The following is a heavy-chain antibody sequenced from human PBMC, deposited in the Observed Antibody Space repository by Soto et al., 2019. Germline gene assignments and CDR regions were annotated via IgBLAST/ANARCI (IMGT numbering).Heavy chain of an antibody. D-gene: IGHD1-1*01. J-gene: IGHJ4*02. CDR1: GGSISSYY. CDR2: IYYSATT. Sequence: QVQLQESGPGLVKPSETLSLTCTVSGGSISSYYWSWIRQPPGKGLQWIGYIYYSATTHYNPSLKSRVTISVDTSKNQFSLKLSPVTAADTAVYYCASRYAYSFDYWGQGTLVTVSS. V-gene: IGHV4-59*08. CDR3: ASRYAYSFDY.